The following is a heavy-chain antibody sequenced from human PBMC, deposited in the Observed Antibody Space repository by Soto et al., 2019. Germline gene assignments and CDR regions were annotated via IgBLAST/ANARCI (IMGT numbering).Heavy chain of an antibody. J-gene: IGHJ3*02. V-gene: IGHV3-21*01. D-gene: IGHD3-9*01. CDR3: ARVGTGSSTPLDI. Sequence: GSLRLSCVASGFMFTRSTMNCVLQSPGKGLEWVSSITSASDYIFYADSVKGRFTISRDNAKNSLYLQMNSLRAEDTAVYYCARVGTGSSTPLDIWGQGTMVTVSS. CDR2: ITSASDYI. CDR1: GFMFTRST.